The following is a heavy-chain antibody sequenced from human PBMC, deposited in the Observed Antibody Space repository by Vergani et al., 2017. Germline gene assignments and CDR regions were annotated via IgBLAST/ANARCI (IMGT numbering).Heavy chain of an antibody. CDR3: AKSITLNIEPIFDY. Sequence: EVQLVESGGGLVQPGGSLRLSCAASGFTFYDYAVHWVRQAPGKGLEWVSGISWNSGSIGYADSVKGRFTISRDNARNSLYLQMNSLRAEDTAFYYCAKSITLNIEPIFDYWGQGTLVTVSS. V-gene: IGHV3-9*01. D-gene: IGHD3-10*01. J-gene: IGHJ4*02. CDR1: GFTFYDYA. CDR2: ISWNSGSI.